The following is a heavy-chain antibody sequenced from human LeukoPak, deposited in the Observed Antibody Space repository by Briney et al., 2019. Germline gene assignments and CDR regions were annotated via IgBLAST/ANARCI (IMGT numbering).Heavy chain of an antibody. Sequence: ASVKVSCKASGYSFTSNYIHWVRQAPGQGLEWMGMIYPRDGSTSYAQKFQGRVTVTRDTSTSTVHMELSGLRSEDTAVYYCARDQEAFDYWGQGALVTVSS. CDR2: IYPRDGST. CDR1: GYSFTSNY. J-gene: IGHJ4*02. V-gene: IGHV1-46*01. CDR3: ARDQEAFDY.